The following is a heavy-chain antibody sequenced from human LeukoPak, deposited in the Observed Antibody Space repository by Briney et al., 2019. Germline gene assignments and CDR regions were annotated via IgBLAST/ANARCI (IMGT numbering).Heavy chain of an antibody. J-gene: IGHJ4*02. D-gene: IGHD3-10*01. CDR3: ARRITMVRGVITYFDY. CDR2: IYPGDSDT. V-gene: IGHV5-51*01. CDR1: GYSFTSYW. Sequence: GESLKISCKGSGYSFTSYWIGWVRQMPGKGLEWMGIIYPGDSDTRYSPSFQGQVTISADKSISTAYLQWSSLKAPDTAMYYCARRITMVRGVITYFDYWGQGTLVTVSS.